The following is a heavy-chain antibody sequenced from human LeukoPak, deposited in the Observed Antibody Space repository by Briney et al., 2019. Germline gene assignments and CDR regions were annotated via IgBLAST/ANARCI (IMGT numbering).Heavy chain of an antibody. CDR1: GGSFSGYY. J-gene: IGHJ3*02. V-gene: IGHV4-34*01. Sequence: SETLSLTCAVYGGSFSGYYWSWIRQPPGKGLEWIGEINHSGSTNYNPSLKSRVTISVDTSKNQFSLKLSSVTAADTAVYYCARKLRGAFDIWGHGTMVTVSS. CDR2: INHSGST. D-gene: IGHD3-3*01. CDR3: ARKLRGAFDI.